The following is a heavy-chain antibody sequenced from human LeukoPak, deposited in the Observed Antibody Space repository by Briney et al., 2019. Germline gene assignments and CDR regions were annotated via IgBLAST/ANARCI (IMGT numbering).Heavy chain of an antibody. D-gene: IGHD6-19*01. CDR2: IYHSGST. Sequence: SETLSLTCTVSGCSISSGYYWGWIRQPPGKGLEWIGSIYHSGSTYYNPSLKSRVTISVDTSKNQFSLKLSSVTAADTAVYYCAGHIAVAGSFDYWGQGTLVTVSS. CDR3: AGHIAVAGSFDY. CDR1: GCSISSGYY. V-gene: IGHV4-38-2*02. J-gene: IGHJ4*02.